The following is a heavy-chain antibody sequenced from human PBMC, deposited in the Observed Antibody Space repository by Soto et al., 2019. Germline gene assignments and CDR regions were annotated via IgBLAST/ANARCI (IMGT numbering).Heavy chain of an antibody. Sequence: LRLSCAASGFTFSSYDMHWVRQATGKGLEWVSAIGTAGDTYYPGSVKGRFTISRENAKNSLYLQMNSLRAGDTAVYYCARLGSSSYYYGMDVWGQGTTVTVSS. D-gene: IGHD6-13*01. V-gene: IGHV3-13*01. CDR3: ARLGSSSYYYGMDV. J-gene: IGHJ6*02. CDR2: IGTAGDT. CDR1: GFTFSSYD.